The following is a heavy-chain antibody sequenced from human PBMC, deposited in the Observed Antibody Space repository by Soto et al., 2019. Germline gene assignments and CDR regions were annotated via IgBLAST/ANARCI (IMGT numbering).Heavy chain of an antibody. Sequence: PSETLSLTCTVSGGSISSYYWSWIRQPPGKGLEWIGYIYYSGSTNYNPSLKSRVTISVDTSKNQFSLKLSSVTAADTAVYYCARGGWVSDYGMDGWGQGTTVTVSS. J-gene: IGHJ6*02. CDR3: ARGGWVSDYGMDG. CDR1: GGSISSYY. CDR2: IYYSGST. D-gene: IGHD1-26*01. V-gene: IGHV4-59*01.